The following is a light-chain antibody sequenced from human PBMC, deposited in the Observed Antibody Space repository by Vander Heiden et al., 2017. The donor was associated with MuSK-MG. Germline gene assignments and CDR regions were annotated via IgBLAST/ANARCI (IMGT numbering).Light chain of an antibody. Sequence: QSALTQPASVSGSPGQSITISCTGTSSDVGAYNYVSWYQQHPAKAPKLMIFDVSNRPSGVSNRFSGSKSGNTASLTISGLQAEDEADYYCSSYTSSSTPFVFGTGTKVTVL. CDR3: SSYTSSSTPFV. J-gene: IGLJ1*01. CDR2: DVS. V-gene: IGLV2-14*03. CDR1: SSDVGAYNY.